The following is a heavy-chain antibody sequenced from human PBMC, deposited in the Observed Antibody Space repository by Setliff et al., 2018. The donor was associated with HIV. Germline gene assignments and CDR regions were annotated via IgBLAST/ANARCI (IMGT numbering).Heavy chain of an antibody. CDR3: ARDAGYIGSSWDR. CDR1: GGTFSNYF. D-gene: IGHD5-12*01. CDR2: IMPMLGTA. Sequence: EASVKVSCKASGGTFSNYFISWIRQAPGQGLEWMGKIMPMLGTANYAQKFQGRVTITADESTSTVYMELRSLTSKDTAMYYCARDAGYIGSSWDRWGQGTLVTAPQ. V-gene: IGHV1-69*11. J-gene: IGHJ4*02.